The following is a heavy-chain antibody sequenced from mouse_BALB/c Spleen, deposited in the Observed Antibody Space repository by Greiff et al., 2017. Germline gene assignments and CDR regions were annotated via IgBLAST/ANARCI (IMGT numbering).Heavy chain of an antibody. CDR1: GFNIKDTY. Sequence: EVKLVESGAELVKPGASVKLSCTASGFNIKDTYMHWVKQRPEQGLEWIGRIDPANGNTKYDPKFQGKATITADTSSNTAYLQLSSLTSEDTAVYYCAREGPMITTGPLFAYWGQGTLVTVSA. CDR3: AREGPMITTGPLFAY. J-gene: IGHJ3*01. CDR2: IDPANGNT. D-gene: IGHD2-4*01. V-gene: IGHV14-3*02.